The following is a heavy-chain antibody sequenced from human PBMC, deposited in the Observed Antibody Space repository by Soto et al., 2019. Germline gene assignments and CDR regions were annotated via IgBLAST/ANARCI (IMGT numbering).Heavy chain of an antibody. CDR2: IYHSGST. J-gene: IGHJ4*02. V-gene: IGHV4-30-2*01. D-gene: IGHD2-21*01. CDR3: ARGNVVPLDY. Sequence: SETLSLTCAVSGGSISSGGYSWSWIRQQPGKGLEWIGDIYHSGSTYYNPSLKIRVTISVSRSQNHFSLKLSSVTAAATAVYYSARGNVVPLDYWRQGNLVTGSS. CDR1: GGSISSGGYS.